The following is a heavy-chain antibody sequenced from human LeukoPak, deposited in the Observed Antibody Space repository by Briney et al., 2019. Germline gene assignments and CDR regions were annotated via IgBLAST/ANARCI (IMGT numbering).Heavy chain of an antibody. J-gene: IGHJ4*02. Sequence: ESLTLTCSVSGAALINYYWTWIRRPAGKGLEWIGHVFHSGRAYYNPSLQSRPTMSVDTSKKEVSLSLRSLTAADSAVYYCARGDSSPDNWGQGTLVTVSS. CDR2: VFHSGRA. CDR3: ARGDSSPDN. V-gene: IGHV4-4*07. D-gene: IGHD1-26*01. CDR1: GAALINYY.